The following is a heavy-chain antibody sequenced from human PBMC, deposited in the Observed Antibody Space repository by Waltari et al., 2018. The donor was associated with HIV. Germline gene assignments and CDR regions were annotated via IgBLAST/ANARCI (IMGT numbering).Heavy chain of an antibody. CDR1: GFIFSTAW. Sequence: EVQLVESGGGLVKPGGSRRLSCAASGFIFSTAWMNWVRQAPGKGLEWVGRIKRKSDGGTADYAAPVKGRFTISRDESKNVLYLQMNSLKTEDTAVYYCTTDNMIIVALDYWGQGTLLTVSS. V-gene: IGHV3-15*01. CDR2: IKRKSDGGTA. CDR3: TTDNMIIVALDY. J-gene: IGHJ4*02. D-gene: IGHD5-12*01.